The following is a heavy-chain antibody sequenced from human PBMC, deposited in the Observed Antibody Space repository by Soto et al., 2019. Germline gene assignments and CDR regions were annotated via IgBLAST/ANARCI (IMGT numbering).Heavy chain of an antibody. V-gene: IGHV3-30*18. CDR2: ISYDGSKK. D-gene: IGHD3-3*01. CDR3: TKALPPYYLCWSNYPPAQHSFDQ. CDR1: GFTFNTYG. Sequence: GGSLRLSCEASGFTFNTYGMHWVRQAPGKGLEWVAVISYDGSKKNYADSVKGRFTISRDNSENTLFLQMNSLRPEDAAVYYCTKALPPYYLCWSNYPPAQHSFDQSGLRTLVTDSS. J-gene: IGHJ4*02.